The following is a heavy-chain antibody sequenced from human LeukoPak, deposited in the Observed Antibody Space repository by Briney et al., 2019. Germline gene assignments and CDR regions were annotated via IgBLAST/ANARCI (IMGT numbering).Heavy chain of an antibody. CDR3: ARVSFPGGAFDI. CDR2: IKQDGSEK. Sequence: GGSLRLSCAASGFRFSSYWMSWVRQAPGKGLEWAANIKQDGSEKYYADSVKGRFTISRDNAKNSLYLQMNSLRAEDTAVYYCARVSFPGGAFDIWGQGTMVTVSS. J-gene: IGHJ3*02. V-gene: IGHV3-7*04. CDR1: GFRFSSYW.